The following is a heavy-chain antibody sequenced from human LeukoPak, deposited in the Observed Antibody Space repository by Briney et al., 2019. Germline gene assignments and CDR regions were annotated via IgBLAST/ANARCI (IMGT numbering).Heavy chain of an antibody. CDR2: ISYDGSNK. CDR3: ARSAGYCSSTSCYYYDY. J-gene: IGHJ4*02. D-gene: IGHD2-2*01. Sequence: GRSLRLSCAASGFTFSSYAMHWVRQAPGKGLEWVAVISYDGSNKYYGDSVKGRFTISRDNSKNMLYLQMNSLRPEDTAVYYCARSAGYCSSTSCYYYDYWGQGTLVTVSS. CDR1: GFTFSSYA. V-gene: IGHV3-30*04.